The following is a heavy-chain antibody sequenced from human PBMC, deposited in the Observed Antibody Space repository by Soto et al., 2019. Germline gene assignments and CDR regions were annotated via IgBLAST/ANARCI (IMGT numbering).Heavy chain of an antibody. CDR1: GDSYSSSTYS. CDR3: AGMLYTSGLRFEP. V-gene: IGHV4-30-2*01. CDR2: IYQSAVT. D-gene: IGHD6-19*01. Sequence: SETLSLTCNMSGDSYSSSTYSWIWIPQPPGKALQWIGFIYQSAVTSYTPSLSSRVSISLYKSNNHCSLNLKSVTAADTALYFCAGMLYTSGLRFEPWGQGTLVT. J-gene: IGHJ5*02.